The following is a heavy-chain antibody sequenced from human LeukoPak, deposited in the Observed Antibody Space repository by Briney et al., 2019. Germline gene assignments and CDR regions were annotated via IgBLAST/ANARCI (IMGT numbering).Heavy chain of an antibody. CDR1: GFTFRDYY. CDR3: ARGGWSRGWFDP. CDR2: ITMSGSVI. J-gene: IGHJ5*02. D-gene: IGHD6-19*01. V-gene: IGHV3-11*01. Sequence: GGSLRLSCAASGFTFRDYYMSWIRQAPGKGLEWTSYITMSGSVIQYSASVKGRFTTSRDNAKNSVYLQMNSLRVEDTAVYYCARGGWSRGWFDPWGQGTLVTVSS.